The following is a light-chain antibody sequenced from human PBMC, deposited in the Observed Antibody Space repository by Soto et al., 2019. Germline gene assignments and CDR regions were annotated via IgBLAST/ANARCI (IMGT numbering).Light chain of an antibody. V-gene: IGKV1-33*01. Sequence: DIQMTQSPSSLSASVGDRVTITCQASQDISNYLNWYQQKPGKAPKLLIYDASNLETGVPSRFSGSGSGTDFSLIISDLQPEDVGTYYCQEYDNIHTWTFGQGTKVDIK. J-gene: IGKJ1*01. CDR1: QDISNY. CDR3: QEYDNIHTWT. CDR2: DAS.